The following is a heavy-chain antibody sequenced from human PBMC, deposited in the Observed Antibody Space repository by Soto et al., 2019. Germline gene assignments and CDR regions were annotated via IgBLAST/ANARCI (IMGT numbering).Heavy chain of an antibody. V-gene: IGHV3-23*01. CDR1: GFTFSSYA. J-gene: IGHJ4*01. D-gene: IGHD3-10*01. CDR2: ISGSGGST. CDR3: AKDGDVSYYHGSGSYRN. Sequence: EVQLLESGGGLVQPGGSLRLSCAASGFTFSSYAMSWVRQAPGKGLEWVSAISGSGGSTYYADSVKGRFTISRDNSQNTLYLQMNSLRAEDTAVYYCAKDGDVSYYHGSGSYRNWGHGTMVTVSS.